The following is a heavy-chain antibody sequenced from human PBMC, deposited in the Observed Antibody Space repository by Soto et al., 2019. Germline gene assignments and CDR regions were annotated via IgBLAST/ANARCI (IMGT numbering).Heavy chain of an antibody. V-gene: IGHV3-43D*03. CDR2: ISWDGGST. Sequence: GGSLRLSCAASGFTFDDYAMHWVRQAPGKGLEWVSLISWDGGSTYYADSVKGRVTISRDNSKNSLYLQMNSLRAEDTALYYCATLDAFDIWGQGTMVTVSS. CDR3: ATLDAFDI. J-gene: IGHJ3*02. CDR1: GFTFDDYA.